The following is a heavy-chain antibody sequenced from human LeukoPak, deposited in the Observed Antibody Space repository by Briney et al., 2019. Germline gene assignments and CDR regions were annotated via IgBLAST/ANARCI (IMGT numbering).Heavy chain of an antibody. J-gene: IGHJ4*02. CDR3: ARNYNSSGYYYVGVDY. Sequence: PGGSLRLSCAAYGFTFSSYSMNWVRQAPGKGLEWVSYISGSSSTIYYADSVKGRFTISRDNAKNSLYLQMNSLRDEDTAVYYCARNYNSSGYYYVGVDYWGQGTLVTVSS. CDR1: GFTFSSYS. V-gene: IGHV3-48*02. CDR2: ISGSSSTI. D-gene: IGHD3-22*01.